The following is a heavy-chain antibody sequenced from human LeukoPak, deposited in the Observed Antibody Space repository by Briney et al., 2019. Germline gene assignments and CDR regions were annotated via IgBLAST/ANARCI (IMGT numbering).Heavy chain of an antibody. CDR3: ARDMSGGDAFDI. D-gene: IGHD3-10*02. CDR2: IWYDGSNK. Sequence: GGSLRLSCAASGFIFSSFGMHWGRQAPGKGLEWVALIWYDGSNKYYADSVKGRFTISRDNSKNTLYLQMNSLRAEDTAVYYCARDMSGGDAFDIWGQGTMVTVSS. J-gene: IGHJ3*02. CDR1: GFIFSSFG. V-gene: IGHV3-33*01.